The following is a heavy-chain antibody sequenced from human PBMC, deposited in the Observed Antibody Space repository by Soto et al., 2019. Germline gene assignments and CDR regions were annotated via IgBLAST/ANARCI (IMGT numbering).Heavy chain of an antibody. J-gene: IGHJ4*02. V-gene: IGHV3-23*01. Sequence: PGGSLRLSCAASGFTFSSYAMSWVRQAPGKGLEWVSAISGSGGSTYYADSVKGRFTISRDSSKNTLYLQMNSLRAEDTAVYYCANGPWYSRSWYALNGYWGQGTLVTVSS. CDR1: GFTFSSYA. CDR3: ANGPWYSRSWYALNGY. CDR2: ISGSGGST. D-gene: IGHD6-13*01.